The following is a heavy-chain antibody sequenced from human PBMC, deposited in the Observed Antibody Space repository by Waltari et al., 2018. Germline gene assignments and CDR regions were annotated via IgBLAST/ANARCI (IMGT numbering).Heavy chain of an antibody. D-gene: IGHD1-20*01. CDR2: IYYSGST. J-gene: IGHJ2*01. CDR3: ASLTGDFNWYFDL. Sequence: VSGGSISSSSYYWGWIRQPPGKGLEWIGSIYYSGSTYYNPSLKSRVTISVDTSKNQFSLKLSSVTAADTAVYYCASLTGDFNWYFDLWGRGTLVTVSS. CDR1: GGSISSSSYY. V-gene: IGHV4-39*01.